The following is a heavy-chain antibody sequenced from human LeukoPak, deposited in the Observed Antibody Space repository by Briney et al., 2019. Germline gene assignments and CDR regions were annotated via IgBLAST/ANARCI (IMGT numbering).Heavy chain of an antibody. CDR3: CTDYYDFWSGPH. J-gene: IGHJ4*02. V-gene: IGHV3-15*01. CDR1: GFTFSSYW. CDR2: IYSQSEGGTT. Sequence: GGSLRLSCAASGFTFSSYWMSWVRQAPGKGLEWVAQIYSQSEGGTTGYAAPVKGRFTISRDDAENTLFLQMNSLKSEDTALYYCCTDYYDFWSGPHWGQGSLVTVSS. D-gene: IGHD3-3*01.